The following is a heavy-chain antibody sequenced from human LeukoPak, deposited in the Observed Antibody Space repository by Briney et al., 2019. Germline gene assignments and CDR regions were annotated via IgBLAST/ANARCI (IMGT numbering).Heavy chain of an antibody. D-gene: IGHD3-22*01. J-gene: IGHJ4*02. CDR1: GGSVNSNNR. CDR2: IYHSGST. CDR3: ATYLPESSGYRFEY. Sequence: PSGTLSLTCAVSGGSVNSNNRWSWVRQSPEKGLEWIGEIYHSGSTNYNPSLKSRITISLDKSKNQFSLNLYSVTAGDTAVYYCATYLPESSGYRFEYWGQGTLVTVSP. V-gene: IGHV4-4*02.